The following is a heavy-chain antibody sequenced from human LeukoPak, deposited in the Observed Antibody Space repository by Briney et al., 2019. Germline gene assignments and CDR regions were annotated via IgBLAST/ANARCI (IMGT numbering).Heavy chain of an antibody. CDR2: IRSKAYGGTT. V-gene: IGHV3-49*04. CDR1: GFTFSSYS. J-gene: IGHJ6*03. Sequence: GGSLRLSCAASGFTFSSYSMNWVRQAPGKGLEWVGFIRSKAYGGTTEYAASVKGRFTISRDDSKSIAYLQMNSLKTEDTAVYYCTRVNCSSTSCYYIYYYYMDVWGKGTTVTVSS. D-gene: IGHD2-2*01. CDR3: TRVNCSSTSCYYIYYYYMDV.